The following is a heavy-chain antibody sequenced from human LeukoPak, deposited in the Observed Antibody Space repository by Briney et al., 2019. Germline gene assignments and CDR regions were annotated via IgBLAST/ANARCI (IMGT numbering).Heavy chain of an antibody. Sequence: GRSLRLSCAASGFTFDDYAMHWVRQAPGKGLEWVSGISWNSGSIGYADSVKGRFTISRDNAKYSLYLQMNSLRAEDTALYYCAKDGTTSSPIYYYYMDVWGKGTTVTVSS. CDR3: AKDGTTSSPIYYYYMDV. J-gene: IGHJ6*03. V-gene: IGHV3-9*01. CDR1: GFTFDDYA. CDR2: ISWNSGSI. D-gene: IGHD2-2*01.